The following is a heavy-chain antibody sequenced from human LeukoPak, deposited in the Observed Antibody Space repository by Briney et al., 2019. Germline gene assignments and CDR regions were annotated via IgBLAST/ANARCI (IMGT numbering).Heavy chain of an antibody. CDR3: ARGYNWNYFDY. CDR1: GYTFTAYY. D-gene: IGHD1-20*01. CDR2: INPNSGGT. V-gene: IGHV1-2*02. J-gene: IGHJ4*02. Sequence: ASVKLSCKASGYTFTAYYIHWGRHAPGQGLEWMGWINPNSGGTDYAQRFQGRVTMTGDTSISTAYMDLRRLRSDDTAVYYCARGYNWNYFDYWGQGTLVTVSS.